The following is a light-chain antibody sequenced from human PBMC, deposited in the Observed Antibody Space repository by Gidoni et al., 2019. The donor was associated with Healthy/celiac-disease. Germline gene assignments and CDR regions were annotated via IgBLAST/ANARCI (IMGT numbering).Light chain of an antibody. CDR2: GAS. Sequence: EIVFTQSPGTLSLSPGERATLSCRASQSVSSSYFAWYQQKPGQAPRLLIYGASSRATGIPDRFSGSGSGTDFTLTISRLEPEDFAVYYCQQYGSSPLYTFGQGTKLEIK. J-gene: IGKJ2*01. CDR3: QQYGSSPLYT. CDR1: QSVSSSY. V-gene: IGKV3-20*01.